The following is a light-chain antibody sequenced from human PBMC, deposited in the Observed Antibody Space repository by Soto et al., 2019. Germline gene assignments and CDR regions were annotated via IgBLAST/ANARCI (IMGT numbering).Light chain of an antibody. CDR2: GAS. CDR3: QQFNDWPRT. J-gene: IGKJ1*01. Sequence: EIVMTQSPVTLSVSPGERATLSCRASQSVTSNLAWYQQKPGQAPRLLIYGASTRATGIPARFSGSGSGTEFTLTISNLQSEDFAIYYCQQFNDWPRTFGQGTKVE. CDR1: QSVTSN. V-gene: IGKV3-15*01.